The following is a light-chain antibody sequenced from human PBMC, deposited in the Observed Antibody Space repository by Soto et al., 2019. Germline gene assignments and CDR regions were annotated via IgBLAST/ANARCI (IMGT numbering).Light chain of an antibody. CDR2: DVS. V-gene: IGLV2-14*01. Sequence: QSALTQPASVSGSPGQSITISCTGTSSDVGGYNYVSWYQQHPGKAPKLMIYDVSNRPSGVSNRFSGSKSGNTASLTISGLQAEDEADYYCCSYAGSSTAVFGGGTQLTVL. J-gene: IGLJ7*01. CDR3: CSYAGSSTAV. CDR1: SSDVGGYNY.